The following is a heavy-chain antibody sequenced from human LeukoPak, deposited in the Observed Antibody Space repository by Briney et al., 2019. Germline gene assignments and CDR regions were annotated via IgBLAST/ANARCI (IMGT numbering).Heavy chain of an antibody. CDR3: AKGDKPGY. Sequence: QSGGSLRLSCVTSGFTFSSYGMHWVRQAPGKGLEWVAFIRYDESNKYYADSVKGRFTISRDNSKNTLYLQMNSLRAEDTAVYYSAKGDKPGYWGQGTLITVSS. CDR1: GFTFSSYG. D-gene: IGHD1-14*01. J-gene: IGHJ4*02. V-gene: IGHV3-30*02. CDR2: IRYDESNK.